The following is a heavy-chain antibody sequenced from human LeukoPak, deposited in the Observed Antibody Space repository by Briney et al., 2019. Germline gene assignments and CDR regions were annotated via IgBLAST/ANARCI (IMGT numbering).Heavy chain of an antibody. J-gene: IGHJ3*02. CDR3: ARPIRGYDGFDI. CDR1: GYPYTNYC. D-gene: IGHD5-12*01. V-gene: IGHV3-74*01. Sequence: GGSLRLFCAASGYPYTNYCKYWLRQAPGKGLVWVSRINSGGSKTNYADSVNGRFTISRDNAKNTLYLQMNSLRAEDTAKYYCARPIRGYDGFDIWGQGTMVTVSS. CDR2: INSGGSKT.